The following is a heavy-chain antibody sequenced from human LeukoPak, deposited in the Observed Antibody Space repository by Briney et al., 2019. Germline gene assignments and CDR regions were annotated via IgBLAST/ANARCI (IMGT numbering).Heavy chain of an antibody. Sequence: GASVTVSFTASGYTFTIYGISWVRQAPGQGLEWMGWISAYNGNTNYAQKLQGRVTMTTDTSTSTAYMELRSLRSDDTAVYYCARVPKTRGYCSSTSCYESPSGFDYWGQGTLVTVSS. V-gene: IGHV1-18*01. CDR3: ARVPKTRGYCSSTSCYESPSGFDY. D-gene: IGHD2-2*01. CDR1: GYTFTIYG. J-gene: IGHJ4*02. CDR2: ISAYNGNT.